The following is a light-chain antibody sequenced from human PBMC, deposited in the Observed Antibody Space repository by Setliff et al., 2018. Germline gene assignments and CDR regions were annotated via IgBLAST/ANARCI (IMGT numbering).Light chain of an antibody. CDR2: DVT. CDR1: SSDVGGYNY. V-gene: IGLV2-14*03. Sequence: QSALTQPASVSGSPGQWITISCSGTSSDVGGYNYVSWYQQHPGKAHKLMIYDVTNRPSGISNRFSGSKSGNTASLTISGLQAEDDADYYCSSYTTSGTYVFGTGTKVTAL. J-gene: IGLJ1*01. CDR3: SSYTTSGTYV.